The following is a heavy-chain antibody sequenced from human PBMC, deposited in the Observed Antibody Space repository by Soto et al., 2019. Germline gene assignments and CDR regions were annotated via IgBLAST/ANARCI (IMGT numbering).Heavy chain of an antibody. CDR1: GFTFRWFG. CDR3: AKDGSTTWNFYFDS. Sequence: GGSLRLSCAGSGFTFRWFGMNWVRQAPGKGLEWVARISNDGSNEYYVDSVKGRFTISRDNSKSTLYLQMNSLRADDTALYYCAKDGSTTWNFYFDSWGQGILVTVSS. J-gene: IGHJ4*02. V-gene: IGHV3-30*18. CDR2: ISNDGSNE. D-gene: IGHD2-2*01.